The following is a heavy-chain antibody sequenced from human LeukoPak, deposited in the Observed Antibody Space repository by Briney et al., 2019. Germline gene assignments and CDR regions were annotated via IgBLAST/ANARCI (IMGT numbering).Heavy chain of an antibody. CDR2: IKRKTDGGTT. D-gene: IGHD2-15*01. CDR3: TTDTRRVVVPK. J-gene: IGHJ4*02. CDR1: GFSFNDAW. Sequence: GGSLRLSCAASGFSFNDAWMSWVRQARGKGLEWVGRIKRKTDGGTTDYAAPVKGRFSISRDDSKTSLYLQMNNLQTEDTAVYYCTTDTRRVVVPKWGQGTLVTVSS. V-gene: IGHV3-15*01.